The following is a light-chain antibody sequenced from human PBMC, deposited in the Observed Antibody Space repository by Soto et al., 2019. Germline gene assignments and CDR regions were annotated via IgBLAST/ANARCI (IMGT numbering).Light chain of an antibody. Sequence: QSAMTQPASVSGSVGQSITISCTGTSSDVGGYNYVSRYQQHSGKAPKFMIYDVSNRPSGVSNRFSGSKSGNTASLTISGLQAEDEADYYCSSYTTSNTRQIVFGTGTKLTVL. J-gene: IGLJ1*01. CDR1: SSDVGGYNY. CDR3: SSYTTSNTRQIV. V-gene: IGLV2-14*01. CDR2: DVS.